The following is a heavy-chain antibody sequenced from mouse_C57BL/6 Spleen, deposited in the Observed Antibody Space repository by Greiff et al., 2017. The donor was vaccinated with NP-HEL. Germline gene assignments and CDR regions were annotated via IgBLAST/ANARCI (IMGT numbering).Heavy chain of an antibody. Sequence: VQLQQSGPELVKPGASVKISCKASGYAFSSSWMNWVKQRPGKGLEWIGRIYPGDGDTNYNGKFKGKATLTADKSSSTAYMQISSLTSEDSAVYFGASRVAMDYWGQGTSVTVSS. V-gene: IGHV1-82*01. J-gene: IGHJ4*01. CDR2: IYPGDGDT. CDR1: GYAFSSSW. CDR3: ASRVAMDY.